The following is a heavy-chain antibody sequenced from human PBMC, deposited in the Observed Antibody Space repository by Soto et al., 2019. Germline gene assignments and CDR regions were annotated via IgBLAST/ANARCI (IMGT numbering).Heavy chain of an antibody. J-gene: IGHJ6*02. D-gene: IGHD1-7*01. V-gene: IGHV1-69*01. CDR1: GGTFSSYA. CDR2: IIPIFGTA. Sequence: QVQLVQSGAEVKKPGSSVKVSCKASGGTFSSYAISWVRQAPGQGLEWMGGIIPIFGTANYAQKFQGRVTITADESTSTAYMELSSLRSEDTAVYYCAAGRGNYWSYYYDGMDVWGQGTTVTVSS. CDR3: AAGRGNYWSYYYDGMDV.